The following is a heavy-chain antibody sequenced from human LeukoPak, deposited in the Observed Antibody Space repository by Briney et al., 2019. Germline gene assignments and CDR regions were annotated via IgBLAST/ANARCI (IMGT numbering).Heavy chain of an antibody. CDR1: GFTFSNYG. CDR2: IWHDGSNK. CDR3: ARQTATYDLDY. D-gene: IGHD3-3*01. J-gene: IGHJ4*02. V-gene: IGHV3-33*01. Sequence: RSGRSLRLSCAASGFTFSNYGIHWVRQAPGKGLEWVGVIWHDGSNKYYGDSVKGRFTISRDNSKNTLYLQMSSLRVEDTAVYYCARQTATYDLDYWGQGTLVTVSS.